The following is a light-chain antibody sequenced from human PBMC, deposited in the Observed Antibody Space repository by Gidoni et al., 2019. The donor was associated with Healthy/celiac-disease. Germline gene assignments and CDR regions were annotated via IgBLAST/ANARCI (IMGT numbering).Light chain of an antibody. V-gene: IGLV2-14*01. CDR2: DVS. Sequence: QSALTQPASVSGSPGQSIPISCTGTSSDVGGYNYVSWYQQHPGKAPKLMIYDVSNRPSGVSNRSSGSKSGNTASLTISGLQAEDEADYYCSSYTSSSTEVFGGGTKLTVL. CDR3: SSYTSSSTEV. CDR1: SSDVGGYNY. J-gene: IGLJ2*01.